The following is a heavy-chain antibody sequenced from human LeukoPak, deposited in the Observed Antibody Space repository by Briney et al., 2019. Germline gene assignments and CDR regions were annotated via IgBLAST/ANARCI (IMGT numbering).Heavy chain of an antibody. CDR2: LNPNTGGT. J-gene: IGHJ4*02. D-gene: IGHD3-10*01. V-gene: IGHV1-2*02. CDR1: GYTFTGYY. CDR3: ARGDGSGNSYGLIHDH. Sequence: ASVKVSCKASGYTFTGYYIHWVRQAPGQGLEWMGWLNPNTGGTNYARKFQGRVTMTRDTSISTAYMELGRLSSDDTAVYYCARGDGSGNSYGLIHDHWGQGTLVIVSS.